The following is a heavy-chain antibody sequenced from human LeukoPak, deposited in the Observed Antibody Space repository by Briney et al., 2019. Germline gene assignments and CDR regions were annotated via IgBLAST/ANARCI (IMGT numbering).Heavy chain of an antibody. J-gene: IGHJ4*02. CDR3: ARDTERIAARLFDY. Sequence: KPSQTLSLTCTVSGGSISSGGYYWSWIRQHPGKGLEWIGYIYYSGSTYYNPSLKSRVTISVDTSKNQFSLKLSSVTAADTAVYYCARDTERIAARLFDYWGQGTLVTVSS. V-gene: IGHV4-31*03. CDR1: GGSISSGGYY. D-gene: IGHD6-6*01. CDR2: IYYSGST.